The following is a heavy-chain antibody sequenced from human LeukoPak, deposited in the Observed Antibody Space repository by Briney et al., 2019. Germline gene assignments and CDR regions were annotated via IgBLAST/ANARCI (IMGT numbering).Heavy chain of an antibody. CDR2: ISGDGGST. J-gene: IGHJ6*02. D-gene: IGHD6-6*01. Sequence: GGSLRLSCAASGFTFDDYAMHWVRQAPGKGLEWVSLISGDGGSTYYADSVKGRFTISRDNSKNSLYLQMNSLRTEDTALYYCAKDFMYSSSYYYYYGMDVWGQGTTVTVSS. CDR3: AKDFMYSSSYYYYYGMDV. V-gene: IGHV3-43*02. CDR1: GFTFDDYA.